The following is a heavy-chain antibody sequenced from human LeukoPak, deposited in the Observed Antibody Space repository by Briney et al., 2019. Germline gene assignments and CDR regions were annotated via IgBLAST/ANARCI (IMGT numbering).Heavy chain of an antibody. Sequence: PSETLSLTCTGSTCSRSSYYWSWNRQPPGKGLEWIGYIYNSGSTNYNTSLRSRATISVNTSKNQFSLKRSSVTAANTAEYYGARHDGRSWDHAIDYWGQGTLVTVSS. D-gene: IGHD6-13*01. CDR2: IYNSGST. CDR3: ARHDGRSWDHAIDY. V-gene: IGHV4-59*08. J-gene: IGHJ4*02. CDR1: TCSRSSYY.